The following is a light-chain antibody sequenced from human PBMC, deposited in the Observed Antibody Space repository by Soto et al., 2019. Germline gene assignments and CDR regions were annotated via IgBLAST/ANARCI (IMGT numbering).Light chain of an antibody. J-gene: IGKJ4*01. Sequence: EIVLTQSPATLSLSPGERATLSCRVSQSISSTYIAWYQQKPDQAPRLLIYGASSRATGIPDRVSGSGSGTDFTLTISRLEPEDFAVYYCQQYGSSPSLTFGGGTRWIP. V-gene: IGKV3-20*01. CDR2: GAS. CDR1: QSISSTY. CDR3: QQYGSSPSLT.